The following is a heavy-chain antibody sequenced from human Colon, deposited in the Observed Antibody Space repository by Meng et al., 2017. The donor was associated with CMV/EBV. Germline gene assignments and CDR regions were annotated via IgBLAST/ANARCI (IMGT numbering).Heavy chain of an antibody. CDR3: AREKSSLYYHGLDV. J-gene: IGHJ6*02. Sequence: GGSLRLSCAASGFNLNTYSMNWLRQAPGRGLEWVASISISNSYIYYADSVKGRFTISRDNAKNSSSLHMNSLRVEDTAVYYCAREKSSLYYHGLDVWGQGTTVTVSS. CDR2: ISISNSYI. CDR1: GFNLNTYS. V-gene: IGHV3-21*04. D-gene: IGHD3-10*01.